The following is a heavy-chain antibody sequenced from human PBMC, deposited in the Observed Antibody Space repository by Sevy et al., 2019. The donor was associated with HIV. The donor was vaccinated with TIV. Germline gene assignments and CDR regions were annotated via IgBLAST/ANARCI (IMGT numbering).Heavy chain of an antibody. CDR2: IRSKAYGGTT. J-gene: IGHJ3*02. Sequence: GGSLRLSCTASGFTFGDYAMSWVRQAPGKGLEWVGFIRSKAYGGTTEYAASVKGRFTISRDDSKSIAYLQMNSLKTEDTAVYYCTQPYCSSTSCYTSDAFDIWGQGTMVTVSS. CDR3: TQPYCSSTSCYTSDAFDI. CDR1: GFTFGDYA. V-gene: IGHV3-49*04. D-gene: IGHD2-2*02.